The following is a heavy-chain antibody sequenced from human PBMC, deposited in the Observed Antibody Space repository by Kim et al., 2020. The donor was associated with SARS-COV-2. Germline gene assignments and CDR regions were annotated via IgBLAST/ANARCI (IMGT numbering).Heavy chain of an antibody. D-gene: IGHD1-26*01. CDR2: ISYDGSNK. V-gene: IGHV3-30-3*01. CDR3: ARGSSGSYYGMDV. CDR1: GFTFSSYA. J-gene: IGHJ6*02. Sequence: GGSLRLSCAASGFTFSSYAMHWVRQAPGKGLEWVAVISYDGSNKYYADSVKGRFIISRDNSKNTLYLQMNSLRAEDTAVYYCARGSSGSYYGMDVWGQGT.